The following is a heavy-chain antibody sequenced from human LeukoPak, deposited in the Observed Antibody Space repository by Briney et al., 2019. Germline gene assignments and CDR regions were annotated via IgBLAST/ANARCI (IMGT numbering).Heavy chain of an antibody. CDR3: ARDTPGDYGSRNHYYYGMDV. D-gene: IGHD3-10*01. V-gene: IGHV3-66*01. J-gene: IGHJ6*02. CDR1: GFTVSSDY. Sequence: GGSLRLSCAASGFTVSSDYMTWVRQAPGTGLEWVSVIYSGGSTYYADSVKGRFTISRDNSKNTLYLQINSLSAEDTAVYYCARDTPGDYGSRNHYYYGMDVWGQGTTVTVSS. CDR2: IYSGGST.